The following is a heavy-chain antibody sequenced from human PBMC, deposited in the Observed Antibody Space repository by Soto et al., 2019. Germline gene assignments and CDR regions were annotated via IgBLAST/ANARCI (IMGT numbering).Heavy chain of an antibody. CDR3: ASKGYYYGSGSLHYFDY. V-gene: IGHV1-46*03. CDR2: INPSGGST. CDR1: GYTFTSYY. D-gene: IGHD3-10*01. Sequence: QVQLVQSGAEVKKPGASVKVSCKASGYTFTSYYMHWVRQAPGQGLEWMGIINPSGGSTSYAQKFQGRVTMTRDTSTSTVYMELSSLRSEDTAVYYCASKGYYYGSGSLHYFDYWGQGTLVTVSS. J-gene: IGHJ4*02.